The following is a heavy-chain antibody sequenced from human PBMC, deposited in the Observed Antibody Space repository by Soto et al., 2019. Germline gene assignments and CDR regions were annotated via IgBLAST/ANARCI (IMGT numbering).Heavy chain of an antibody. CDR1: GFTLSRYM. Sequence: GGSLRLACAASGFTLSRYMMNWVRPAPGRGLEWVAYIGNSGSSRDYANSGKGRFTISRDNAKNSLYLQMNSRRAEDTALYYFVSDAADPQVRSLRLDLWGQGTLVTVSS. J-gene: IGHJ5*02. D-gene: IGHD2-21*01. V-gene: IGHV3-48*01. CDR2: IGNSGSSR. CDR3: VSDAADPQVRSLRLDL.